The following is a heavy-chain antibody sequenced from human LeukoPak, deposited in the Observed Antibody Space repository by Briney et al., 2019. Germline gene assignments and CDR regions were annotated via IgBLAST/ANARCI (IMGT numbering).Heavy chain of an antibody. D-gene: IGHD2-21*02. V-gene: IGHV3-23*01. CDR3: AKDHDNTDYYYYFDS. J-gene: IGHJ4*02. CDR2: ISETGRTT. CDR1: GFSFDAYA. Sequence: GGSLRISCAASGFSFDAYAMSWVRQAPGKGLEWVSGISETGRTTSYTDSVKGRFTISRDNSKNTLHLQMNRLGAEDTALYYCAKDHDNTDYYYYFDSWGQGTLVTVSS.